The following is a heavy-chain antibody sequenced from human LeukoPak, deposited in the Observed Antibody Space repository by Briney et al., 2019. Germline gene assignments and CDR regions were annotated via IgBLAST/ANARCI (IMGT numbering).Heavy chain of an antibody. V-gene: IGHV4-59*01. D-gene: IGHD3-22*01. CDR3: ASIPTPTHLDDSSGYDDY. CDR1: GGSFSSYY. Sequence: PSETLSLTCTVSGGSFSSYYWSWIRQPPGKGLEWIGYIYNSGSTNYNPSLQSRVTISVDTSKNQFSLRLTSVTAADTAVYYCASIPTPTHLDDSSGYDDYWGQGTLVTVSS. J-gene: IGHJ4*02. CDR2: IYNSGST.